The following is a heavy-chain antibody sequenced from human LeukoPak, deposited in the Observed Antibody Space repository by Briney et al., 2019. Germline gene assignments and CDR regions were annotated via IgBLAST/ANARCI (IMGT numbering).Heavy chain of an antibody. CDR3: GKDFGHL. Sequence: PGGSLSLSCAASGFTFSSYAMSWVRQAPGKGLEWVSGISGSGGSKYYADSVTGRFTISRDNSKNTLYLQMDSLRAEDTAVYYCGKDFGHLWGQGTLVTVSS. CDR1: GFTFSSYA. CDR2: ISGSGGSK. V-gene: IGHV3-23*01. D-gene: IGHD3-10*01. J-gene: IGHJ4*02.